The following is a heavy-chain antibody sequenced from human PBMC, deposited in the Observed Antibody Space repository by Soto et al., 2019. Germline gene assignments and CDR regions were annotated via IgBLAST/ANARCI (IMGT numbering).Heavy chain of an antibody. CDR2: IYYSGST. J-gene: IGHJ4*02. CDR1: GGSVSSGSYY. CDR3: ARDEGWLDY. V-gene: IGHV4-61*01. D-gene: IGHD5-12*01. Sequence: ETLSLTCTVSGGSVSSGSYYWSWIRQPPGKGLEWIGYIYYSGSTNYNPSLKSRVTISVDTSKNQFSLKLSSVTAADTAVYYCARDEGWLDYWGQGTLVTVAS.